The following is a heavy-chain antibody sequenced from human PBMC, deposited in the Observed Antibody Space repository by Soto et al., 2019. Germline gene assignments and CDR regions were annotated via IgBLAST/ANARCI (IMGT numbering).Heavy chain of an antibody. D-gene: IGHD3-10*01. V-gene: IGHV3-21*01. CDR3: ARDSLHDYGYYGMDV. J-gene: IGHJ6*02. CDR1: GFTFSSYS. CDR2: ISSSSSYI. Sequence: EVQLVESGGGLVKPGGSLRLSCAASGFTFSSYSMNWVRQAPGKGLEWVSSISSSSSYIYYADSVKGRFTISRDNAKNSLYLQMNSLRAEDTAVYYCARDSLHDYGYYGMDVWGQGTTVTVSS.